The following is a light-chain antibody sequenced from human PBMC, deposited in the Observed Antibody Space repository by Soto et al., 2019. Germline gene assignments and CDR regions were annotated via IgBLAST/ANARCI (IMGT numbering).Light chain of an antibody. CDR1: QSVKRD. Sequence: EIVLTQSPATLPLSPGERATLSCRASQSVKRDLAWYQQKPGQAPRLLIYDVSNRATGIPARFSGSGSGTDFTLTISSLEPEDFAVYYCQQRRSWPSTFGQGTKLEIK. V-gene: IGKV3-11*01. CDR2: DVS. CDR3: QQRRSWPST. J-gene: IGKJ2*01.